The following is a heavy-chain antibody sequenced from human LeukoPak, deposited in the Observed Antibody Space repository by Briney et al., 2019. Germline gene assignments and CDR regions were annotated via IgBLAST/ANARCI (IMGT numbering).Heavy chain of an antibody. Sequence: GGSLRLSCVGSGFIFSSFAMSWVRQAPGKGLEWVSTISGSGGSTYYADSVKGRFTISRDNSKNTLYLQMNSLRAEDTAVYYCAKEPRPSLVGATIGWFDPWGQGTLVTVSS. CDR3: AKEPRPSLVGATIGWFDP. V-gene: IGHV3-23*01. CDR2: ISGSGGST. J-gene: IGHJ5*02. CDR1: GFIFSSFA. D-gene: IGHD1-26*01.